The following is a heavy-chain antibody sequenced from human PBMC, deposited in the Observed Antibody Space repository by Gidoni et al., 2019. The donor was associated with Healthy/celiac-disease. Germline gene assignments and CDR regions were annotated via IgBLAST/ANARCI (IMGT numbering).Heavy chain of an antibody. CDR1: GGTFRRYA. CDR3: ARRCPMTTVTTSWFDP. V-gene: IGHV1-69*01. J-gene: IGHJ5*02. D-gene: IGHD4-4*01. Sequence: QVQLVPSGAEVKKPGSSVKVSCKASGGTFRRYAISWVRQAPGQGLEWMGGIIPIFGTANYAQKFQGRVTITADESTSTAYMELSSLRSEDTAVYYCARRCPMTTVTTSWFDPWGQGTLVTVSS. CDR2: IIPIFGTA.